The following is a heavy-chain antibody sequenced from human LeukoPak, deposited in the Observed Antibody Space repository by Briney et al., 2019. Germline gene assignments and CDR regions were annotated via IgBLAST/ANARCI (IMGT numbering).Heavy chain of an antibody. D-gene: IGHD2-2*01. CDR3: ARDHSDQLLSYYYYYMDV. J-gene: IGHJ6*03. CDR2: INPSGGST. V-gene: IGHV1-46*01. CDR1: GYTFTGYY. Sequence: ASVKVSCKASGYTFTGYYIHWVRQAPGQGLEWMGIINPSGGSTSYAQKFQGRVAMTRDMSTSTVYMELSSLRSEDTAVYYCARDHSDQLLSYYYYYMDVWGKGTTVTVSS.